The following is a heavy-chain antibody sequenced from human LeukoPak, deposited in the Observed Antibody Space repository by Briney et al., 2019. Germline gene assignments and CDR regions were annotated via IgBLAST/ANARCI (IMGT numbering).Heavy chain of an antibody. D-gene: IGHD6-6*01. J-gene: IGHJ5*02. Sequence: TSETLSLTCTVSGGSISSGGYYWSWIRQHPGKGLEWIGYIYYSGSTYYNPSLKSRVTISVDTSKNQFSLRLSSVTAADTAVYYWAREYSSSSCFDPWGQGTLVTVSS. CDR3: AREYSSSSCFDP. CDR2: IYYSGST. CDR1: GGSISSGGYY. V-gene: IGHV4-31*03.